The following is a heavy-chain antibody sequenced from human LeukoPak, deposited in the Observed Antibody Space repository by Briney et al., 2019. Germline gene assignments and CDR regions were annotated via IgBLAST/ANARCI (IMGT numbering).Heavy chain of an antibody. CDR3: AKGLTNLGDD. J-gene: IGHJ4*02. Sequence: GGSLRLSCAASGFTFSTYAMSWVRQAPGKGLEWVSGLSGSGSSAYYADSVKGRFTISRDNSKNTLYLQMNSLRPEDTAVYYCAKGLTNLGDDWGQGTLVTVSS. V-gene: IGHV3-23*01. CDR1: GFTFSTYA. CDR2: LSGSGSSA. D-gene: IGHD3-9*01.